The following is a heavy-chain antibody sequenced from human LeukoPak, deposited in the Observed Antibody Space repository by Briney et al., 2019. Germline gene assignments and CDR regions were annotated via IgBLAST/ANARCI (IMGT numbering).Heavy chain of an antibody. CDR1: GFTFSSYA. Sequence: GGSLRLSCAASGFTFSSYAMHWVRQAPGKGLEWVAVIWYDGSNKYYADSVKGRFTISRDNSKNTLYLQMNSLRAEDTAVYYCARDQSDGVVAASGDYWGQGTLVTVSS. CDR3: ARDQSDGVVAASGDY. J-gene: IGHJ4*02. CDR2: IWYDGSNK. D-gene: IGHD2-15*01. V-gene: IGHV3-33*08.